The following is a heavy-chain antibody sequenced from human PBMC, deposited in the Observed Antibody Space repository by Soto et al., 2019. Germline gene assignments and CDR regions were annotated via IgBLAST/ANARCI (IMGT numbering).Heavy chain of an antibody. CDR1: GFTFSSYG. J-gene: IGHJ4*02. CDR2: ISYDGSNK. CDR3: AKGYYGSPG. V-gene: IGHV3-30*18. D-gene: IGHD3-10*01. Sequence: GGSLRLSCAASGFTFSSYGMHWVRQAPGKGLEWVAVISYDGSNKYYADSVKGRFTISRDNSKNTLYLQMNSLRAEDTAVYYCAKGYYGSPGWGQGTLVTVSS.